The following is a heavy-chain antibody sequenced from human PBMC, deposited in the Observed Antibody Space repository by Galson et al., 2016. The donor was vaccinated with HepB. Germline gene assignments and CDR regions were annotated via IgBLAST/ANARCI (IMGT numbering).Heavy chain of an antibody. V-gene: IGHV3-33*01. Sequence: SLRLSCAASGFTFSSYGMHWVRQAPGKGLEWVAVIWYDGSNKYYADSVKGRFTISRDNSKNTLYLQMSSLRAEDTAVYYCAANTAMVSYGMDDWGQGTTVTVSS. CDR2: IWYDGSNK. CDR1: GFTFSSYG. CDR3: AANTAMVSYGMDD. J-gene: IGHJ6*02. D-gene: IGHD5-18*01.